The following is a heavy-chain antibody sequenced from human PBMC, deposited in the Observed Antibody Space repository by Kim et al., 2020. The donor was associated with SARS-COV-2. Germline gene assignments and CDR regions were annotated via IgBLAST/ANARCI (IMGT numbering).Heavy chain of an antibody. Sequence: GGSLRLSCAASGFTFSSYGMHWVRQAPGKGLEWVAVIWYDGSNKYYADSVKGRFTISRDNSKNTLYLQMNSLRAEDTAVYYCARGHLYSGSSFDYWGQGTLVTVSS. V-gene: IGHV3-33*01. CDR2: IWYDGSNK. J-gene: IGHJ4*02. CDR1: GFTFSSYG. CDR3: ARGHLYSGSSFDY. D-gene: IGHD1-26*01.